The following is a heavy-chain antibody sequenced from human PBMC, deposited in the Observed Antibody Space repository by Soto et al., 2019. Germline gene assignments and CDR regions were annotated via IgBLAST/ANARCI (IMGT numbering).Heavy chain of an antibody. V-gene: IGHV1-46*01. CDR3: AGSGYSYGPFDY. CDR2: INPSGGST. CDR1: GYTFTSYY. J-gene: IGHJ4*02. D-gene: IGHD5-18*01. Sequence: GASVKVSCKASGYTFTSYYMHWVRQAPGQGLEWMGIINPSGGSTSYAQKFQGRVTMTRDTSTSTVYMELSSLRSEDTAVYYCAGSGYSYGPFDYWGQGTLVTVSS.